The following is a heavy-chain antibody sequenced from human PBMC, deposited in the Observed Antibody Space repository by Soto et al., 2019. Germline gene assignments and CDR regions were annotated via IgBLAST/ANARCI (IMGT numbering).Heavy chain of an antibody. Sequence: ASVKVSCKASGYTFTGYYMHWVRQAPGQGLEWMGWINPNSGGTNYAQKFQGRVTMTRDTSISTAYMELSRLRSDDTAVYYCARGLSLTVTTVYYYYYGMDVWGQGTTVTVSS. CDR3: ARGLSLTVTTVYYYYYGMDV. CDR2: INPNSGGT. J-gene: IGHJ6*02. D-gene: IGHD4-4*01. CDR1: GYTFTGYY. V-gene: IGHV1-2*02.